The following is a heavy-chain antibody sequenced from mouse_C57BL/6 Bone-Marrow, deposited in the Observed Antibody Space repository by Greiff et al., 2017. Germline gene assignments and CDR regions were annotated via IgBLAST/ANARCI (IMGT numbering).Heavy chain of an antibody. CDR2: ISDGGSYT. CDR1: GFTFSSYA. CDR3: ARDRITTVVYFDY. J-gene: IGHJ2*01. Sequence: EVQGVESGGGLVKPGGSLKLSCAASGFTFSSYAMSWVSQTPEKRLEWVATISDGGSYTYYPDNVKGRFTISRDNAKNNLYLQMIHLKSEDTANYYCARDRITTVVYFDYWGQGTTLTVSS. D-gene: IGHD1-1*01. V-gene: IGHV5-4*01.